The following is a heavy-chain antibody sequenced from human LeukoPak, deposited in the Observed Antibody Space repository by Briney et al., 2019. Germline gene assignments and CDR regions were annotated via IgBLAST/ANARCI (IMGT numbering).Heavy chain of an antibody. CDR3: AREYEYSSSN. CDR2: IYTSGST. J-gene: IGHJ4*02. D-gene: IGHD6-6*01. CDR1: GGSISSGSYY. V-gene: IGHV4-61*02. Sequence: PSETLSLTCTVSGGSISSGSYYWSWIRQPAGKGLEWTGRIYTSGSTNYNPSLKSRVTISVDTSKNQFSLKLSSVTAADTAVYYCAREYEYSSSNWGQGTLVTVSS.